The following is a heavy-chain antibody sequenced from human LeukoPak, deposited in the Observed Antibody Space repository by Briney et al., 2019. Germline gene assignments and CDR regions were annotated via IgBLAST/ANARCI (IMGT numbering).Heavy chain of an antibody. Sequence: GGSLRLSCAVSGFTFSSYNMNWVRQAPGKGLEWVSSITSSSRYIYYADSVKGRFTISRDNAKSSLYLQMNSLRAEDTAVYYCARDPYSGSYGDYYYYYMDVWGKGTTVTISS. CDR2: ITSSSRYI. D-gene: IGHD1-26*01. CDR1: GFTFSSYN. J-gene: IGHJ6*03. CDR3: ARDPYSGSYGDYYYYYMDV. V-gene: IGHV3-21*01.